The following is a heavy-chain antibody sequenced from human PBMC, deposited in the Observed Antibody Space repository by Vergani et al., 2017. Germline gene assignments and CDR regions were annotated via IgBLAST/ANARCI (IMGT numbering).Heavy chain of an antibody. CDR3: TRDENWNNFDYYYYMDV. J-gene: IGHJ6*03. Sequence: EVQLVESGGGLEQPGRSLRLSCTASGFSFGDYAMSWFRQAPGKGLEWLGFIRSKHYGGKTEYAASVKGRFSISRDDSRSIAYLQMNSLKTEDTAVYYCTRDENWNNFDYYYYMDVWGKGTSVTVSS. D-gene: IGHD1/OR15-1a*01. CDR2: IRSKHYGGKT. CDR1: GFSFGDYA. V-gene: IGHV3-49*03.